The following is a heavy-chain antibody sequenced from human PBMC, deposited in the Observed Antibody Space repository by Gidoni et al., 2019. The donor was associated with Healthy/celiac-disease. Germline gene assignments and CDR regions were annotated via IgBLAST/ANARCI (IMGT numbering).Heavy chain of an antibody. J-gene: IGHJ6*04. V-gene: IGHV3-13*01. CDR3: ARDVGSSSWMDV. D-gene: IGHD6-6*01. CDR2: IGTAGDT. CDR1: GFTFSSYD. Sequence: EVQLVESGGGLVQPGGSLRLSCAASGFTFSSYDMNWVRQATGKGLEWVSAIGTAGDTYYPGSVKGRFTISRENAKNSLYLQMNSLRAGDTAVYYCARDVGSSSWMDVWGKGTTVTVSS.